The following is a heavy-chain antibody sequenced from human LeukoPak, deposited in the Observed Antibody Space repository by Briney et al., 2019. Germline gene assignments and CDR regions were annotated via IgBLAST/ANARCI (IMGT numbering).Heavy chain of an antibody. Sequence: GGSLRLSCAASGFTFSSYAMSWVRQAPGEGLEWVSAVSGSAGLTYYADSVKGRLTISRDNSKSTLYLQMNSLRAEDTAVYYCAKDVERPVRSSFDYWGQGTLVTVSS. CDR3: AKDVERPVRSSFDY. CDR1: GFTFSSYA. D-gene: IGHD3-3*01. V-gene: IGHV3-23*01. CDR2: VSGSAGLT. J-gene: IGHJ4*02.